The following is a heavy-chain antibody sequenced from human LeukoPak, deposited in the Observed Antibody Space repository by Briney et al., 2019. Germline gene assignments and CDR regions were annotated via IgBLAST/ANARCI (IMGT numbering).Heavy chain of an antibody. CDR2: IYCSGST. J-gene: IGHJ5*01. CDR1: GGSISSGGYY. D-gene: IGHD2-2*02. CDR3: ARYCSSTNCYKGGFDP. Sequence: SETLSLTCTVSGGSISSGGYYWSWIRQHPGKGLEWIGYIYCSGSTYSNPSLKSRVTMSVDTSKNQFSLNLSSVTAADTAVYYCARYCSSTNCYKGGFDPWGQGTLVTVSS. V-gene: IGHV4-31*03.